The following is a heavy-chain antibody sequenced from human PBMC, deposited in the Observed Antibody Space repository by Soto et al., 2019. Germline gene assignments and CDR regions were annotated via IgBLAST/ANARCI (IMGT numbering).Heavy chain of an antibody. CDR1: GDSVSSNIAA. Sequence: SQTLSLTCAISGDSVSSNIAAWNWIRQPPSRGLEWLGRTYYRSKWYNDYAVSVKSRITINPDTSKNQFSLQLNSVTPEDTAVYYCARYEARSNHFDYWGQGTLVTVSS. D-gene: IGHD6-13*01. CDR2: TYYRSKWYN. J-gene: IGHJ4*02. V-gene: IGHV6-1*01. CDR3: ARYEARSNHFDY.